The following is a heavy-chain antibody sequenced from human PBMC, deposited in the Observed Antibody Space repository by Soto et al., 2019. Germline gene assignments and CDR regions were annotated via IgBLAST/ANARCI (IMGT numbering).Heavy chain of an antibody. Sequence: QVQLQQSGPGLVKPSETLSLTCSVSSGPTSSHNWGWIRQTPGRGLEWIGYVYSTGGTSYNPSHNSRVTISADTSTNHISLTLTSVTAADTAFYYCVRQGIGNLHGLVDVWGQGTTVRVSS. D-gene: IGHD1-1*01. CDR1: SGPTSSHN. CDR3: VRQGIGNLHGLVDV. CDR2: VYSTGGT. V-gene: IGHV4-59*08. J-gene: IGHJ6*02.